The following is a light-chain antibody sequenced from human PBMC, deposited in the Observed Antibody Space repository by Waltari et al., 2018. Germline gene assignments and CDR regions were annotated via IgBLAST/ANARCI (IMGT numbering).Light chain of an antibody. CDR3: QHYDDWPPRYT. V-gene: IGKV3-15*01. J-gene: IGKJ2*01. Sequence: EIVMTQSPATLSVSPGERATLSCRASQSVSSNLVWYQQKPGQAPRLLIYGASTRATGIPARFSGSGSGTEFTLTISSLQSGDFAVYYCQHYDDWPPRYTFGQGTKLEIK. CDR1: QSVSSN. CDR2: GAS.